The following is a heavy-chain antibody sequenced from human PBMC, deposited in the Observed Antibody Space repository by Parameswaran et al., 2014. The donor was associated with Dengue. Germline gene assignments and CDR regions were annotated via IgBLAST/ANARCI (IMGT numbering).Heavy chain of an antibody. D-gene: IGHD5-18*01. V-gene: IGHV5-51*01. Sequence: VRQMPGKGLEWMGIIYPGDSDTRYSPSFQGQVTISADKSISTAYLQWSSLKASDTAMYYCARQGIQLWLRVMDVWGQGTTVTVSS. CDR3: ARQGIQLWLRVMDV. CDR2: IYPGDSDT. J-gene: IGHJ6*02.